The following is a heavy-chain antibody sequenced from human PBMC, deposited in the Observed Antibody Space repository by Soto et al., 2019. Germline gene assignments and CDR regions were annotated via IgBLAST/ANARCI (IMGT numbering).Heavy chain of an antibody. CDR1: GFTFSSYG. Sequence: QVQLVESGGGVVQPERSLRLSCAASGFTFSSYGMHWVRQAPGKGLEWVAVIWYDGSNKYYADSVKGRFTISRDNSKNTLYLQMNSLRAEDTAVYYCARDYYGSGSYYNPYYYYGMDVWGQGTTVTVSS. CDR2: IWYDGSNK. J-gene: IGHJ6*02. D-gene: IGHD3-10*01. CDR3: ARDYYGSGSYYNPYYYYGMDV. V-gene: IGHV3-33*01.